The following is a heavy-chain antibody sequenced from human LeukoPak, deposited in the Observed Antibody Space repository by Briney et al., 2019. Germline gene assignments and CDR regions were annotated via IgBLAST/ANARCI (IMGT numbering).Heavy chain of an antibody. CDR2: INTNTGNP. V-gene: IGHV7-4-1*02. CDR3: ARAYCGGDCYYDY. D-gene: IGHD2-21*02. Sequence: ASVKVSCKASGYTFTSYGISWVRQAPGQGLEWMGWINTNTGNPTYAQGFTGRFVFSLDTSVSTAYLQISSLKAEDTAVYYCARAYCGGDCYYDYWGQGTLVTVSS. CDR1: GYTFTSYG. J-gene: IGHJ4*02.